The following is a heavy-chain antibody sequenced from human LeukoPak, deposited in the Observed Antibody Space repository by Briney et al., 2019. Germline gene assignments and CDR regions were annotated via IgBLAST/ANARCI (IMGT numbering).Heavy chain of an antibody. D-gene: IGHD3-3*01. CDR3: ARGPRPTYYDFWSGYYTGEYFDY. Sequence: SVKVSCKASGGTFSSYAISWVRQAPGQGIEWMGGIIPIFGTANYAQKFQGRVTITADESTSTAYMELSSLRSEDTAVYYCARGPRPTYYDFWSGYYTGEYFDYWGQGTLVTVSS. V-gene: IGHV1-69*01. CDR1: GGTFSSYA. J-gene: IGHJ4*02. CDR2: IIPIFGTA.